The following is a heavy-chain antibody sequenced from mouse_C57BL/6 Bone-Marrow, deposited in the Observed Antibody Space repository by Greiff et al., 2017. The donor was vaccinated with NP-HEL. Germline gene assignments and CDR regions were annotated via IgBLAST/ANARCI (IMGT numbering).Heavy chain of an antibody. Sequence: VQLQQSGPELVKPGASVKISCKASGYAFSSSWMNWVKHRPGKGLEWIGRIYPGDGDTNYNGKFKGKATLTADKSSSTAYMQLSSLTSEDSAVYFCARGGLYDGDYWGQGTTLTVSS. J-gene: IGHJ2*01. D-gene: IGHD2-3*01. CDR1: GYAFSSSW. CDR3: ARGGLYDGDY. CDR2: IYPGDGDT. V-gene: IGHV1-82*01.